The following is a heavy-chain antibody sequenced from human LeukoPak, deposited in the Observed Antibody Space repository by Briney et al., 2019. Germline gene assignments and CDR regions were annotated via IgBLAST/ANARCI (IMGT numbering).Heavy chain of an antibody. CDR2: INPNSGGT. V-gene: IGHV1-2*02. D-gene: IGHD6-19*01. J-gene: IGHJ4*02. CDR1: AYTFTGYY. Sequence: GASVKVSCKASAYTFTGYYMHWVRQAPGQGLEWMGWINPNSGGTNYAQKFQGRVIMARDTSISTAYMELSTLRSDDTAVYYCARSSGWSLFDYWGQGTLVTVSS. CDR3: ARSSGWSLFDY.